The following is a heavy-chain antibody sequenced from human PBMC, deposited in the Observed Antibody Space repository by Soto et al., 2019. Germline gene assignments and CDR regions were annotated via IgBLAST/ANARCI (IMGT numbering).Heavy chain of an antibody. CDR1: GFTFSSYA. CDR3: VKDKGGSGLFDY. J-gene: IGHJ4*02. Sequence: GGSLRLSCSASGFTFSSYAMHWVRQAPGKGLEYASAISSNGGSTYYADSVKGRFTISRDNSKNTLYLQMSSLRAEDTAVYYCVKDKGGSGLFDYWGQGTLVTVSS. V-gene: IGHV3-64D*06. CDR2: ISSNGGST. D-gene: IGHD3-16*01.